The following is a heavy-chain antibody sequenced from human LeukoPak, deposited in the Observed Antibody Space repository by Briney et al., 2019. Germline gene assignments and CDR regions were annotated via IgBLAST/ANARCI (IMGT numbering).Heavy chain of an antibody. J-gene: IGHJ3*02. CDR3: ARDPPYYDSSGPTQNDAFDI. Sequence: GASVKVSCKASGYTFTGYDINWVRQATGQGLEWMGWMNPNSGNTGYAQKFQGRVTMTRNTSISTAYMELSSLRSEDTAVYYCARDPPYYDSSGPTQNDAFDIWGQGTMVTVSS. CDR2: MNPNSGNT. D-gene: IGHD3-22*01. V-gene: IGHV1-8*01. CDR1: GYTFTGYD.